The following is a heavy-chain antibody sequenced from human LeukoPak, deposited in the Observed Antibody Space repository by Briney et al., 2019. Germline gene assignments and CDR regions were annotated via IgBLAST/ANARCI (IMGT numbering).Heavy chain of an antibody. CDR1: GFTFSSYW. CDR3: AREYSYDYVWGSYRRYYYYYYMDV. CDR2: IKQDGSEK. Sequence: PGGSLRLSCAASGFTFSSYWMSWVRQAPGKGLEWVANIKQDGSEKYYVDSVKGRFTISRDNAKNSLYLQMNSLRAEDTAVYYCAREYSYDYVWGSYRRYYYYYYMDVWGKGTTVTVSS. D-gene: IGHD3-16*02. J-gene: IGHJ6*03. V-gene: IGHV3-7*01.